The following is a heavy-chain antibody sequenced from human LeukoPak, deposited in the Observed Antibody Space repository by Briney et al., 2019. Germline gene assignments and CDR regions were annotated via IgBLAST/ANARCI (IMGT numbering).Heavy chain of an antibody. D-gene: IGHD6-6*01. Sequence: TSETLSLTCTVSGGSISSSSYYWGWIRQPPGKGLEWIGSIYYGGSTYYDPSLKSRVTISVDTSKNQFSLNLSSVTAADTAVYYCARPKAPYSSSWSPFDYWGQGTLVTVSS. CDR2: IYYGGST. CDR3: ARPKAPYSSSWSPFDY. V-gene: IGHV4-39*01. J-gene: IGHJ4*02. CDR1: GGSISSSSYY.